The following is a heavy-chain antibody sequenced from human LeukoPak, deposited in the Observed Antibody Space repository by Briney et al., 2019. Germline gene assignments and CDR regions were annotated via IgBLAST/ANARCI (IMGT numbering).Heavy chain of an antibody. J-gene: IGHJ4*02. CDR1: GFIFSSYG. D-gene: IGHD4-23*01. V-gene: IGHV3-30*02. Sequence: GGSLRPSCAASGFIFSSYGMHWVRQAPGKGLEWVAFIRYDGSNTYYADSVKGRFTISRDNAKNSLYLQMNSLRAEDTAVYYCARDYGGSSPFDYWGQGTLVTVSS. CDR3: ARDYGGSSPFDY. CDR2: IRYDGSNT.